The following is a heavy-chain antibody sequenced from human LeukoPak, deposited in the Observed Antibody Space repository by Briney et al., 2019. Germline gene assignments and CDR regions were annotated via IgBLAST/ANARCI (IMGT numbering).Heavy chain of an antibody. CDR3: ARRGTLIAV. CDR2: INHSGST. D-gene: IGHD6-19*01. Sequence: SETLSLTCTVSGGSISSGSYYWSWIRQPAGKGLEWIGEINHSGSTNYNPSLKSRVTISVDTSKNQFSLKLSSVTAADTAVYYCARRGTLIAVWGQGTLVTVSS. V-gene: IGHV4-61*10. CDR1: GGSISSGSYY. J-gene: IGHJ4*02.